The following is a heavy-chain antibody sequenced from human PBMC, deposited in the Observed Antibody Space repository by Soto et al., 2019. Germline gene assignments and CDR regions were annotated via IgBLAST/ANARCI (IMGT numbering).Heavy chain of an antibody. J-gene: IGHJ4*02. D-gene: IGHD3-22*01. Sequence: EVQLVESGGGLVKPGGSLRLSCAASGFTFSSYSMNWVRQAPGKGLEWVSSISSSSSYIYYADSVKGRFTISRDNDKNSLYLQMNSLRAEDTAVYYCARDARGYYYSDYWGQGTLVTVSS. V-gene: IGHV3-21*01. CDR3: ARDARGYYYSDY. CDR1: GFTFSSYS. CDR2: ISSSSSYI.